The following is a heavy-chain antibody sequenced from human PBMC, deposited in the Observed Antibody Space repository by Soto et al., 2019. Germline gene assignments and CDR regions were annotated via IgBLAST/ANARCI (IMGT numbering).Heavy chain of an antibody. J-gene: IGHJ4*02. CDR2: INPSSGST. Sequence: GASVKVSCKASGYTFTGYYMHWVRQAPGQGLEWMGIINPSSGSTSYAQKFQGRVTMTRDTSTSTAYMELSRLRSEDTAVYYCACRCYYYFDYWGQGTLVTVSS. CDR1: GYTFTGYY. D-gene: IGHD3-10*01. V-gene: IGHV1-46*01. CDR3: ACRCYYYFDY.